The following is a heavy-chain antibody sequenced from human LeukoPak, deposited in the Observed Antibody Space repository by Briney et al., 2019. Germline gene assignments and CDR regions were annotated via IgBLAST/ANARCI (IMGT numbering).Heavy chain of an antibody. Sequence: GASVKVSCKASGGTFSSYAISWVRQAPGQGLEWMGIINPSGGSTSYAQKFQGRVTMTRDTSTSTVYMELSSLRSEDTAVYYCAREGYGGVDYWGQGTLVTVSS. CDR3: AREGYGGVDY. D-gene: IGHD4-23*01. J-gene: IGHJ4*02. CDR1: GGTFSSYA. CDR2: INPSGGST. V-gene: IGHV1-46*01.